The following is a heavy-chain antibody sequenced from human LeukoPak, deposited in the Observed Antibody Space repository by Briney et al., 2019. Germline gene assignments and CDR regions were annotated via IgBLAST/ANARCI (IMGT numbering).Heavy chain of an antibody. D-gene: IGHD3-16*01. CDR3: ARAVMRYYCYMDV. CDR2: IYYSGST. V-gene: IGHV4-59*01. J-gene: IGHJ6*03. CDR1: GGSISSYY. Sequence: SETLSLTCTVSGGSISSYYWSWIRQPPGKGLEWIGYIYYSGSTNYNPSLKSRVTISVDTSKNQFSLKLSSVTAAGTAVYYCARAVMRYYCYMDVWGKGTTVTVSS.